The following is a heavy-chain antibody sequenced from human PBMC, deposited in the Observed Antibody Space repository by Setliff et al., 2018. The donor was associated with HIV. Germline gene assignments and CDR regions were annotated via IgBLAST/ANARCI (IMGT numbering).Heavy chain of an antibody. V-gene: IGHV4-34*01. CDR3: ARGDHYYYGSGSYKPNWFDP. CDR1: GGSFSGYY. Sequence: PSETLSLTCAVYGGSFSGYYWSWIRQPPGKGLEWIGEINHSGSTNYNPSLKSRVTISVDTSKNQFSLKLSSVTAADTAVYYCARGDHYYYGSGSYKPNWFDPWGQGTLVTSPQ. J-gene: IGHJ5*02. D-gene: IGHD3-10*01. CDR2: INHSGST.